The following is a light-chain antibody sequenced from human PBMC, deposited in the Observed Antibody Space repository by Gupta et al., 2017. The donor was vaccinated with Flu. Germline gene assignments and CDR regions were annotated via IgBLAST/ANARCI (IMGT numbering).Light chain of an antibody. CDR2: RNN. V-gene: IGLV1-47*01. J-gene: IGLJ3*02. CDR3: GAWDDSLSGRWV. CDR1: SANSGANY. Sequence: QSVLPPPPSASGTPGQSVTISCSGSSANSGANYVYWYQQCPEMAPNRLIFRNNQRPAGVPDRVSGSKYGTAAALAISGLRAEEEADDYCGAWDDSLSGRWVFGGGTKLTVL.